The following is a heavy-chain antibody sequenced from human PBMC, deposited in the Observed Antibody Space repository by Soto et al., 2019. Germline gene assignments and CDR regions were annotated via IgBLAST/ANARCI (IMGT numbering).Heavy chain of an antibody. Sequence: QVQLQESGPGLVKPSQTLSLTCTVSGGSISSGDYYWSWIRQPPGKGLEWIGYIYYSGSTYYNPSXXSRVTTSVDTXXNXSXXKLSSVTAADTAVYYCAREIIYCSGGSCYPNAFDIWGQGTMVTVSS. CDR3: AREIIYCSGGSCYPNAFDI. CDR2: IYYSGST. V-gene: IGHV4-30-4*01. J-gene: IGHJ3*02. D-gene: IGHD2-15*01. CDR1: GGSISSGDYY.